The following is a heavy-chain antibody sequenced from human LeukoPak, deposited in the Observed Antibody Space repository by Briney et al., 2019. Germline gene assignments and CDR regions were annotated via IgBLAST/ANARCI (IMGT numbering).Heavy chain of an antibody. CDR2: INPNSGGT. D-gene: IGHD2-2*01. CDR1: GYTFTAYY. J-gene: IGHJ6*04. V-gene: IGHV1-2*02. CDR3: AKARGLYCSSTSCHDCDV. Sequence: GASVKVSCKASGYTFTAYYIHWVRQAPGQGLEWMGWINPNSGGTNYAQKFQGRVTLTRDTSITTAYMELNRLRSDDTAVYYCAKARGLYCSSTSCHDCDVWGKGTTVTVSS.